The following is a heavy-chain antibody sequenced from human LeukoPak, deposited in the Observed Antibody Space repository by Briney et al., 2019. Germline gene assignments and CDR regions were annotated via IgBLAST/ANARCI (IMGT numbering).Heavy chain of an antibody. CDR1: GFTFSSYG. CDR3: AKSEGAFDI. J-gene: IGHJ3*02. Sequence: GRSLRLSCAASGFTFSSYGMHWVRQAPGKGLEWVAVIWYGGSNKYYADSVKGRFTISRDNSKNTLYLQMNSLRAEDTAVYYCAKSEGAFDIWGQGTMVTVSS. V-gene: IGHV3-30*18. CDR2: IWYGGSNK.